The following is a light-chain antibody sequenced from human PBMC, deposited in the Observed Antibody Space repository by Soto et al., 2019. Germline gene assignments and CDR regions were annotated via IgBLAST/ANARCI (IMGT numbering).Light chain of an antibody. V-gene: IGLV1-44*01. CDR2: SNH. Sequence: QSVLTQPPSASGTPGQRVTISCSGSSSNIGSNTVNWYQQLPGTAPKLPMYSNHQRPSGVPDRFSGSKSGTSASLAINGLQSEDEADYSRETWDDRLNALYVFGTGTKVTVL. J-gene: IGLJ1*01. CDR3: ETWDDRLNALYV. CDR1: SSNIGSNT.